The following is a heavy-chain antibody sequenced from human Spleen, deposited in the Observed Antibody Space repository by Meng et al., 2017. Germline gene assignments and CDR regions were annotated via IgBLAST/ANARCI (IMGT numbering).Heavy chain of an antibody. Sequence: CGVWVRKLGASVKAPCKPSGYNFPDYWLHWVRRAPGQGLEWMGRIDPKSGDTHYAQRFQGRVTMTGDTSISTAYMELSGLRSDDTAMYYCVRDEDISAAGKLFGDYWGQGTLVTVSS. CDR3: VRDEDISAAGKLFGDY. CDR1: GYNFPDYW. J-gene: IGHJ4*02. D-gene: IGHD6-13*01. CDR2: IDPKSGDT. V-gene: IGHV1-2*06.